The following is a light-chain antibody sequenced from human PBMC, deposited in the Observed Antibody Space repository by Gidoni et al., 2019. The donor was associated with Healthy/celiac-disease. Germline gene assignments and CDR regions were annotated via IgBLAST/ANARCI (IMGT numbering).Light chain of an antibody. CDR1: QSVSSY. CDR3: QQRSNWPPTWT. Sequence: EIVLTQSPATLSLSPGERATLPCRASQSVSSYLAWYQQKPGQAPRLLIYDASNRAPGIPARFSGSGSGTDFTLTISSLEPEDFAVYYCQQRSNWPPTWTFGQGTKVEIK. J-gene: IGKJ1*01. CDR2: DAS. V-gene: IGKV3-11*01.